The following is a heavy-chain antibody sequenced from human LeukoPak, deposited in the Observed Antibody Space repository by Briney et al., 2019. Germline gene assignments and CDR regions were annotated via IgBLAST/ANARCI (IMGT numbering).Heavy chain of an antibody. D-gene: IGHD4-17*01. V-gene: IGHV3-23*01. CDR1: GFTFSNYA. J-gene: IGHJ4*02. Sequence: GGSLRLSCAASGFTFSNYAVSWVRQVPGKGLEWVSGITGSGGSTYYADSVKGRFTISRDNSKNTLYLQMNSLRAEDTAVYFCAKDDGGSVTTTDFENWGQGTLVTVSS. CDR3: AKDDGGSVTTTDFEN. CDR2: ITGSGGST.